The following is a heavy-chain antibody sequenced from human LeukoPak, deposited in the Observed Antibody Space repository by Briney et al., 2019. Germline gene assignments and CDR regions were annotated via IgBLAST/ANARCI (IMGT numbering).Heavy chain of an antibody. CDR1: GFIFSNCA. CDR2: VSGSGAHT. J-gene: IGHJ4*02. CDR3: AKGGRGYSGYDYFDY. D-gene: IGHD5-12*01. Sequence: GGSLRLSCAASGFIFSNCAMSWVRQAPGRGLECVSSVSGSGAHTYNADSVKGRFTISRDNSKTTLYLQMNSLRAEDTAVYYCAKGGRGYSGYDYFDYSGQGTLVTVSS. V-gene: IGHV3-23*01.